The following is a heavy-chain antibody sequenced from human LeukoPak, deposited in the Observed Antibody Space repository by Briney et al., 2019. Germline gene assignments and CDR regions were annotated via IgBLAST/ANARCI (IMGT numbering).Heavy chain of an antibody. CDR1: GYTFTSYY. CDR3: ARRRRPTGMVHPGYYYYGMDV. J-gene: IGHJ6*02. V-gene: IGHV1-46*01. D-gene: IGHD5-18*01. CDR2: INPSGDST. Sequence: ASVKVSCKASGYTFTSYYIHWVRQAPGQGLEWMGMINPSGDSTSYAQKFQVRVTTTRDTSTSTVYMELSGLRSADTAVYFCARRRRPTGMVHPGYYYYGMDVWGQGTTVTVSS.